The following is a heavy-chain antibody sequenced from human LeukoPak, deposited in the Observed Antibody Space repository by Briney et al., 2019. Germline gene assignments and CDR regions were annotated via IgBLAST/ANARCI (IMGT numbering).Heavy chain of an antibody. V-gene: IGHV4-39*07. D-gene: IGHD1-26*01. CDR3: ARGGGGSYYFAY. CDR2: IYYSGST. CDR1: GGSISSYY. J-gene: IGHJ4*02. Sequence: SETLSLTCTVSGGSISSYYWGWIRQPPGKGLEWIGSIYYSGSTYYNPSLKSRVTISVDTSKNQFSLKLSSVTAADTAVYYCARGGGGSYYFAYWSERTQVTVYS.